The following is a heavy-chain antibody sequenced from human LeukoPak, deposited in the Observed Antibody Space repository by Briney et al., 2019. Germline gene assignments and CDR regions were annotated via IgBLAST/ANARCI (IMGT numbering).Heavy chain of an antibody. V-gene: IGHV3-30*18. D-gene: IGHD6-13*01. J-gene: IGHJ4*02. Sequence: GGSLRLSCAASGFTFSSYGMHWVRQAPGKWLEWVAVITYDGSNKYYADSVKGRFTISRDNSKNTLYLQMNSLRAEDTAVYYCAKLIAAAGNFYYWGQGTLVTVSS. CDR1: GFTFSSYG. CDR3: AKLIAAAGNFYY. CDR2: ITYDGSNK.